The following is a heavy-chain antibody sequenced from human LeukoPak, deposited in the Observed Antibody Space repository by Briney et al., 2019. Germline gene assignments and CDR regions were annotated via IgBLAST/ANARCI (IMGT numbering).Heavy chain of an antibody. Sequence: GGSLRLSCAASGFTVSSNYMSWVRQAPGKGLEWVSVIYSGGSTYYADSVKGRFTISRDNSKNTLYLQMNSLRAEDTAVYYCAKDLYSSGWSKASLDYWGQGTLVTVSS. CDR2: IYSGGST. J-gene: IGHJ4*02. D-gene: IGHD6-19*01. CDR3: AKDLYSSGWSKASLDY. CDR1: GFTVSSNY. V-gene: IGHV3-53*05.